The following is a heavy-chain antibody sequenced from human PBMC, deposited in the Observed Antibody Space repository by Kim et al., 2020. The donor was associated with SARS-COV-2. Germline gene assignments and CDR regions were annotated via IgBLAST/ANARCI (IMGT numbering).Heavy chain of an antibody. CDR3: AKIGHPIYYYYYYGMDV. Sequence: GGSLRLSCAASGFTFSSYGMHWVRQAPGKGLEWVAVISYDGSNKYYADSVKGRFTISRDNSKNTLYLQMNSLRAEDTAVYYCAKIGHPIYYYYYYGMDVWGQGTTVTVSS. CDR2: ISYDGSNK. V-gene: IGHV3-30*18. D-gene: IGHD3-3*01. J-gene: IGHJ6*02. CDR1: GFTFSSYG.